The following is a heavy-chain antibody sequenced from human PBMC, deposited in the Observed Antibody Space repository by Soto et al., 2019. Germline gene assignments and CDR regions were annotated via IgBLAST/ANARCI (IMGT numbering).Heavy chain of an antibody. CDR1: GFTFRSYS. Sequence: PGGSPRLSCAASGFTFRSYSMNWVRQAPGKGLEWVSSISTTSSYIYYADSVKGRFTISRDNAKNLLYLQMNSLRAEDTAVYYCASPGWFDPWGQGTLVTVSS. J-gene: IGHJ5*02. V-gene: IGHV3-21*01. CDR3: ASPGWFDP. CDR2: ISTTSSYI.